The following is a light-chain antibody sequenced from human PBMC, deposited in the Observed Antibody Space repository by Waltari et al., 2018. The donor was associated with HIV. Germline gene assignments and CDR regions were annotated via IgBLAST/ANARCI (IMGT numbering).Light chain of an antibody. J-gene: IGLJ3*02. CDR1: SSHIGAGYD. CDR2: GNS. Sequence: QSVLTQPPSVSGAPGPRVTISRTGSSSHIGAGYDVHWYQQLPGTAPKLLIYGNSNRPSGVPDRFSGSKSGTSASLAITGLQAEDEADYYCQSYDSSLSGSVFGGGTKLTVL. V-gene: IGLV1-40*01. CDR3: QSYDSSLSGSV.